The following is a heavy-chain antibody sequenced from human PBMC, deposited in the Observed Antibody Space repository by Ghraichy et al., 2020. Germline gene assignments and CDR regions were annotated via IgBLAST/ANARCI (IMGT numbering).Heavy chain of an antibody. Sequence: GGSLRLSCAASGFTFSGYCMRWVRQPPGKGLVWVSHINTDGTTTNYADSVKGRFTISRDNAKNTLYLQMSSLRDEDTAVYYCVRGYNHAMDVWGQGITVTVS. V-gene: IGHV3-74*01. CDR3: VRGYNHAMDV. J-gene: IGHJ6*02. CDR2: INTDGTTT. CDR1: GFTFSGYC.